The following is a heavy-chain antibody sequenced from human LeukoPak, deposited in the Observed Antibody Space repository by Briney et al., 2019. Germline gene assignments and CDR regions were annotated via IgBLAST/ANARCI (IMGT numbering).Heavy chain of an antibody. J-gene: IGHJ4*02. V-gene: IGHV4-31*03. CDR3: ARGDVDTATFDY. D-gene: IGHD5-18*01. CDR1: GGSISSGGYY. Sequence: SQTLSLTCTVSGGSISSGGYYWSWIRQHPGKGLEWIGYIYYSGSTYYNPSLKSRVTISVDTSKNQFSLKLSSVTAADTAVYYCARGDVDTATFDYWGQRTLVTVSS. CDR2: IYYSGST.